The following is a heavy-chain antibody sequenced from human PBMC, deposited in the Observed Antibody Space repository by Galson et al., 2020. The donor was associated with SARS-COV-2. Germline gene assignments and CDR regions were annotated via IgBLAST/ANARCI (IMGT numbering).Heavy chain of an antibody. J-gene: IGHJ6*02. Sequence: ASVKVSCKASGYTFTSYDINWVRQATGQGLEWMGWMNPNSGNTGYAQKFQGRVTMTRNTSISTAYMELSSLRSEDTAVYYCARGLSYYYDSSGYYYGDYYYGMDVWGQGTTVTVSS. V-gene: IGHV1-8*01. CDR2: MNPNSGNT. CDR1: GYTFTSYD. D-gene: IGHD3-22*01. CDR3: ARGLSYYYDSSGYYYGDYYYGMDV.